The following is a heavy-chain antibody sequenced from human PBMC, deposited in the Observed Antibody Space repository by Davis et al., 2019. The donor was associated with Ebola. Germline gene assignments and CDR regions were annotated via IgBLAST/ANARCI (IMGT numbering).Heavy chain of an antibody. Sequence: GGSLRLSCAASGFIFSSYVMHWVRQAPGQGLEWVALIRNDGNNKYYADSVKGRFTISRDNSKNTVDLQMNSLRPEDTAVYYCAKDWRYDSRLRKSYYYGMDVWGQGTTVTVSS. CDR2: IRNDGNNK. CDR1: GFIFSSYV. D-gene: IGHD3-22*01. J-gene: IGHJ6*02. CDR3: AKDWRYDSRLRKSYYYGMDV. V-gene: IGHV3-30*02.